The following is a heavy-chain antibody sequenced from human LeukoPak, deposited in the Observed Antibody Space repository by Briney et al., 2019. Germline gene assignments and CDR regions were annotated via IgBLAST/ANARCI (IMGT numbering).Heavy chain of an antibody. D-gene: IGHD5-24*01. CDR1: GGSISSYY. Sequence: SETLSLTCTVSGGSISSYYWSWIPQAPGKGLEWIGYIYTSGSTNYNPPLKSRVTISVDTSKNQFSLKMSSVLAADTAVYYCARHHAFIRDGYNLVEAYFDYWGQGTLVTVSS. CDR3: ARHHAFIRDGYNLVEAYFDY. V-gene: IGHV4-4*09. CDR2: IYTSGST. J-gene: IGHJ4*02.